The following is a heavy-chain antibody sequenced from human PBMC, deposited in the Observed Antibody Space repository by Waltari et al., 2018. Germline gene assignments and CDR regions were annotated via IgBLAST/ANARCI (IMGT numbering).Heavy chain of an antibody. J-gene: IGHJ4*02. V-gene: IGHV3-21*01. Sequence: EVQLVESGGGLVKPGGSLRLSCAASGFTFSSYSMNWVRQAQGKGLEWVSSISSSSSYIYYADSVKGRFTISRDNAKNSLYLQMNSLRAEDTAVYYCARALGYSYGFGYYDSSGYPDYWGQGTLVTVSS. CDR2: ISSSSSYI. CDR3: ARALGYSYGFGYYDSSGYPDY. CDR1: GFTFSSYS. D-gene: IGHD3-22*01.